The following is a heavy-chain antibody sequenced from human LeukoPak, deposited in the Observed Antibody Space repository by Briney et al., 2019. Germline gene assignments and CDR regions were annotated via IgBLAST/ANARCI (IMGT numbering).Heavy chain of an antibody. CDR1: GFTFSSYS. CDR3: TRPPYYGSFDP. D-gene: IGHD3-10*01. CDR2: IRSKANSYAT. J-gene: IGHJ5*02. V-gene: IGHV3-73*01. Sequence: GGSLRLSCAAPGFTFSSYSMYWVRQASGKGLGWVARIRSKANSYATAYTASVKGSFTISRDDSKNTAYLQMNSLKTEDTAVYYCTRPPYYGSFDPWGQGTLVTVSS.